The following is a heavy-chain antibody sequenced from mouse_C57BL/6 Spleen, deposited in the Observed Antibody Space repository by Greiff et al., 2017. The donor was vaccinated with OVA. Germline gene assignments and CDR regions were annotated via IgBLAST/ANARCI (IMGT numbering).Heavy chain of an antibody. CDR2: ISSGGDYI. Sequence: EVMLVESGEGLVKPGGSLKLSCAASGFTFSSYAMSWVRQTPEKRLEWVAYISSGGDYIYYADTVKGRVTISRDNARNTLYLQMSSLKSEDTAMYYCTREAPGVFDYWGKGTTLTVSS. CDR3: TREAPGVFDY. CDR1: GFTFSSYA. V-gene: IGHV5-9-1*02. J-gene: IGHJ2*01.